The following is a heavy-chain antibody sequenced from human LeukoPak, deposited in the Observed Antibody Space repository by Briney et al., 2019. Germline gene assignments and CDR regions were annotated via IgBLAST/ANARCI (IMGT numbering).Heavy chain of an antibody. D-gene: IGHD4-23*01. CDR1: GFNFGDYA. CDR2: IRNKAFGGTA. CDR3: SRDEYGGNSNFFDY. V-gene: IGHV3-49*03. J-gene: IGHJ4*02. Sequence: GGSLRLSCTTSGFNFGDYAMSWFHQAPEKGLEGVGFIRNKAFGGTAEYAASVKGRFTISRDDSRSIAYLQMDNLRTEDTGVYYCSRDEYGGNSNFFDYWGQGTLVTVST.